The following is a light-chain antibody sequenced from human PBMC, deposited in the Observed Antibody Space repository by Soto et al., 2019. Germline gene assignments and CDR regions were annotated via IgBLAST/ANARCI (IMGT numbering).Light chain of an antibody. Sequence: IQMSQSPSSLSASVEDRVIITCRASQSIIIHLAWYQQKPGKAPELLIYAASTLQSGVPSRFSGSGSGTDFTLTISCLQSEDFATYYCQQYYSFPLTFGGGTKVDIK. CDR3: QQYYSFPLT. J-gene: IGKJ4*01. V-gene: IGKV1D-8*04. CDR2: AAS. CDR1: QSIIIH.